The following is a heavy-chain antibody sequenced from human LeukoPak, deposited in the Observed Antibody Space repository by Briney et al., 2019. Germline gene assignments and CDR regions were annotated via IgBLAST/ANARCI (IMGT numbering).Heavy chain of an antibody. V-gene: IGHV4-59*01. Sequence: SETLSLTCTVSGGSISSYYWSWIRQPPGKGLEWIGYIYYSGSTNYNPSLKSRVTISVDTSKNQFSLKLSSVTAAHTAVYYCARVVEMATILSPNDAFDIWGQGTMVTVSS. D-gene: IGHD5-24*01. CDR3: ARVVEMATILSPNDAFDI. CDR1: GGSISSYY. CDR2: IYYSGST. J-gene: IGHJ3*02.